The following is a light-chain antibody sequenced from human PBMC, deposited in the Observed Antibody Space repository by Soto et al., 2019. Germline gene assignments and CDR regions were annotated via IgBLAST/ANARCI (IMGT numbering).Light chain of an antibody. CDR1: SSDVGGYNY. V-gene: IGLV2-14*01. J-gene: IGLJ2*01. CDR3: SSYTSSSLV. CDR2: DVS. Sequence: QSALTQPASVSGSPGQSITISCTGTSSDVGGYNYVSWYQQHPGKAPKLMIYDVSNRPSGVSNRFSGSKSGNTASLTISGLQAEDEPDYYCSSYTSSSLVFGGGTQLTVL.